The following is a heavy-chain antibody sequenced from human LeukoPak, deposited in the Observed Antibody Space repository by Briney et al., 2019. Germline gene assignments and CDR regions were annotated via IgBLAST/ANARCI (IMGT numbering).Heavy chain of an antibody. CDR3: ATKQYYDWCSCYYTYYYYGMDV. J-gene: IGHJ6*02. CDR1: GYTFTSYD. V-gene: IGHV1-8*01. Sequence: ASVKVTCKASGYTFTSYDINWVRQATGQGLEWMGWMNPNSGNTGYAQKFQGRVTMTRNTSISTAYMELSSLRSEDTAVYYCATKQYYDWCSCYYTYYYYGMDVWGQGTTVTVSS. D-gene: IGHD3-3*01. CDR2: MNPNSGNT.